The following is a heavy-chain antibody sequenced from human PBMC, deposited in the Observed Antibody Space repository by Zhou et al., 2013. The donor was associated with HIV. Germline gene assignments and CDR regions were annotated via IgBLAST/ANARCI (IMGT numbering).Heavy chain of an antibody. V-gene: IGHV1-46*01. D-gene: IGHD3-16*01. Sequence: QVQLVQSESEVKRPGASVKVSCKASGYDFTSYYMYWIRQAPGQGPEVMGIINPRSGSVTYVDKFQAKVIMTRDTSTTTVYLFLSGVTSEDTAVYYCARESNASGRGRSVDIWGQGTRLIVTS. J-gene: IGHJ4*02. CDR1: GYDFTSYY. CDR3: ARESNASGRGRSVDI. CDR2: INPRSGSV.